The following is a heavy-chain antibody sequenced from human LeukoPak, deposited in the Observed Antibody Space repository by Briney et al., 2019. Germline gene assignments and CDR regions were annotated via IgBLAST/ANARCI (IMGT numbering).Heavy chain of an antibody. D-gene: IGHD1-26*01. CDR1: GLNFRNYG. CDR3: ATDRNGGKYYDY. Sequence: GGSLRLSCAASGLNFRNYGMHWVRQAPGKGLEWVAVIWYDGSNQYYVDSVKGRFTVSKDNAKSMLYLQMNSLRAEDTAVYYCATDRNGGKYYDYWGQGTLVTVSS. CDR2: IWYDGSNQ. V-gene: IGHV3-33*01. J-gene: IGHJ4*02.